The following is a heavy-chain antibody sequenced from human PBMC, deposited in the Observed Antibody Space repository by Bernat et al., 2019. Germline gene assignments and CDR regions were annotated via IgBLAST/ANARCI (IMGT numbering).Heavy chain of an antibody. Sequence: EVQLVESGGGLIQPGGSLRLSCAASGFTVSSNYMSWVRQAPGKGLEWVPVIYSGGSTYYADSVKGRFTISRDNSKNTLYLQMNSLRAEDTAVYYCARDPSNGYYYMDVWGKGTTVTVSS. J-gene: IGHJ6*03. CDR1: GFTVSSNY. D-gene: IGHD4-11*01. CDR2: IYSGGST. V-gene: IGHV3-53*01. CDR3: ARDPSNGYYYMDV.